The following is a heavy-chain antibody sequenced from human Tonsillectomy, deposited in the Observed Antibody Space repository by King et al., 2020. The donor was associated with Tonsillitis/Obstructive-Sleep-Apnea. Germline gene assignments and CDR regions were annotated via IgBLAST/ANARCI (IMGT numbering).Heavy chain of an antibody. CDR1: GGSFSGYY. CDR3: ARGGVDIVVVPAAESASETYYFDY. V-gene: IGHV4-34*01. CDR2: INHSGST. D-gene: IGHD2-2*03. J-gene: IGHJ4*02. Sequence: VQLQQWGAGLLKPSETLSLTCAVYGGSFSGYYWSWIRQPPGKGLEWIGEINHSGSTNYNPSLKSRVTISVDTSKNQFSLKLSSVTAADTAGFYCARGGVDIVVVPAAESASETYYFDYWGQGTLVTVSS.